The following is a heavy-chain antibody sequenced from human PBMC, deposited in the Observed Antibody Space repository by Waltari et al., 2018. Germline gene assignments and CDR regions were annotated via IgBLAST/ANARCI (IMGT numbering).Heavy chain of an antibody. CDR3: VRVSGYFDV. J-gene: IGHJ4*02. V-gene: IGHV4-38-2*01. CDR2: INHSGSA. CDR1: KYSIPSRVY. D-gene: IGHD1-26*01. Sequence: QVQLQESGPGLVKPSETLSPTCAVSKYSIPSRVYWGWIRLSPGKGLEWIGSINHSGSAYYNPSLKSRVTISVDTSKNHFALKVTSVIAADTAVYYCVRVSGYFDVWGQGILVTVSS.